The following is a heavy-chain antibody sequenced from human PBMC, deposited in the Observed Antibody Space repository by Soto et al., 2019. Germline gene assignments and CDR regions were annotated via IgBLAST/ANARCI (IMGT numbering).Heavy chain of an antibody. CDR2: IFHSGST. CDR3: ARGSFHLPTY. Sequence: LSLTCAVSGGFISSANWWIWVRQSPGKGLEWIGEIFHSGSTNYSPSLKTRVTISVDKSKNHFSLDLSSVTAADTAVYYCARGSFHLPTYWGQGSLVTVSS. V-gene: IGHV4-4*02. J-gene: IGHJ4*02. CDR1: GGFISSANW.